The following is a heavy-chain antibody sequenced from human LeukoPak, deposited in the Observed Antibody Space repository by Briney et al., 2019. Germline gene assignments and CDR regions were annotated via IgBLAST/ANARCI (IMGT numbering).Heavy chain of an antibody. CDR3: ARELTVAVTTNWFDP. V-gene: IGHV4-39*07. CDR1: GGSISSSSYY. D-gene: IGHD6-19*01. Sequence: SETLSLTCTVSGGSISSSSYYWGWIRQPPGKGLEWIGSIYYSGSTYYNPSLKSRVTISVDTSKNQFSLKLSSVTAADTAVYYCARELTVAVTTNWFDPWGQGTLVTVSS. CDR2: IYYSGST. J-gene: IGHJ5*02.